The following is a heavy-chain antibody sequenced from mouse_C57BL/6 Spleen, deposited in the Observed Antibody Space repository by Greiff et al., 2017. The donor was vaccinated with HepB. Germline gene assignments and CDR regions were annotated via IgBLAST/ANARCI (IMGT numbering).Heavy chain of an antibody. CDR1: GYTFTSYW. J-gene: IGHJ4*01. Sequence: QVHVKQPGAELVRPGSSVKLSCKASGYTFTSYWMHWVKQRPIQGLEWIGNIDPSDSETHYNQKFKDKATLTVDKSSSTAYMQLSSLTSEDSAVYYCARDYGRAMDYWGQGTSVTVSS. CDR3: ARDYGRAMDY. V-gene: IGHV1-52*01. D-gene: IGHD1-1*01. CDR2: IDPSDSET.